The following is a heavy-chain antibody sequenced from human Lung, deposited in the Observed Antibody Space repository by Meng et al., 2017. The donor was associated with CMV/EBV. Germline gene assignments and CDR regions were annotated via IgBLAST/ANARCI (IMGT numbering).Heavy chain of an antibody. D-gene: IGHD3-22*01. CDR3: ASYYYDSSGYRDY. J-gene: IGHJ4*02. CDR1: GFNFSSYE. Sequence: XXAASGFNFSSYEMNWVRQAPGKGLEWVPYISSSGSTIYYADSVEGRFTISRDNAKNSLYLQMNSLRAEDTAVYYCASYYYDSSGYRDYWGQGTLVTVSS. CDR2: ISSSGSTI. V-gene: IGHV3-48*03.